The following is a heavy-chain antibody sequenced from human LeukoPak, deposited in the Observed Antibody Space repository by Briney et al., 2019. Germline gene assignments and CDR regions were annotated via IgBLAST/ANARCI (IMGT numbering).Heavy chain of an antibody. Sequence: PGGSLRLSCAASGFIFSSCAMSWVRQAPGKGLEWVSTISASGGTPYLADSVKGRFTISRDNSKSTLYLQMNSLRAADTAVYYCAKGVGDPMGATTHLDYWGQGILVTVSS. V-gene: IGHV3-23*01. D-gene: IGHD1-26*01. CDR3: AKGVGDPMGATTHLDY. CDR1: GFIFSSCA. CDR2: ISASGGTP. J-gene: IGHJ4*02.